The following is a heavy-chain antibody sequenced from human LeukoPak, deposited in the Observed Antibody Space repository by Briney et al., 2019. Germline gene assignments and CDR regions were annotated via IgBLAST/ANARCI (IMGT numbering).Heavy chain of an antibody. Sequence: GGSLRLSCVASGFTFSTYSMSWVRQAPGKGLEWVSAIGGGDGATYYTESVKGRFTISRDDAKNTVYLQINNLRAEDTALSYCAKMPLSGTYWGLDDWGQGTLVTVSS. CDR1: GFTFSTYS. CDR2: IGGGDGAT. V-gene: IGHV3-23*01. J-gene: IGHJ4*02. D-gene: IGHD1-26*01. CDR3: AKMPLSGTYWGLDD.